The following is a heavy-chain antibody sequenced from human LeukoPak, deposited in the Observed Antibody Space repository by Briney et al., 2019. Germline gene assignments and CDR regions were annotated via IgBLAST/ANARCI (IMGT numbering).Heavy chain of an antibody. V-gene: IGHV4-39*07. CDR1: GCSISSSSYY. CDR3: ARRKLWFGESYFDY. D-gene: IGHD3-10*01. CDR2: IYYSGST. Sequence: SETLSLTCTVSGCSISSSSYYWGWIRQPPGKGLEWIGSIYYSGSTYYNPSLKSRVTISGDTSKNQFSLKLSSVTAADTAVYYCARRKLWFGESYFDYWGQGTLVTVSS. J-gene: IGHJ4*02.